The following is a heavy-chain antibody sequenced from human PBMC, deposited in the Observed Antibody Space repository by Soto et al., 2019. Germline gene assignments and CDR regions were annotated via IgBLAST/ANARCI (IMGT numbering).Heavy chain of an antibody. CDR1: GFTFSSYG. V-gene: IGHV3-30*18. J-gene: IGHJ5*02. CDR3: EKEWHYNWFDP. CDR2: ISYDGSNK. D-gene: IGHD3-3*02. Sequence: GGSLRLSCAASGFTFSSYGMHWVRQAPGKGLEWVAVISYDGSNKYYADSVKGRFTISRDNSKNTLYLQMNSLRAEDTAVYYCEKEWHYNWFDPWGQGTLVTVSS.